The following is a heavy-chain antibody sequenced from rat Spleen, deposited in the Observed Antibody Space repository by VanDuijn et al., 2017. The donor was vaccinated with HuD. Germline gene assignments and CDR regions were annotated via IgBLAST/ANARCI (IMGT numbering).Heavy chain of an antibody. CDR3: TTEATRAYFDY. V-gene: IGHV5-31*01. Sequence: EVQLVESGGGLVQPGRSLKLSCVASGFTFNNHWMTWIRQAPTKGLEWVASISYDGSSTYYRDSVKGRFTISRDNAKTTLYLQMDSLRSEDTATYYCTTEATRAYFDYWGQGVMVTVSS. CDR2: ISYDGSST. D-gene: IGHD1-4*01. J-gene: IGHJ2*01. CDR1: GFTFNNHW.